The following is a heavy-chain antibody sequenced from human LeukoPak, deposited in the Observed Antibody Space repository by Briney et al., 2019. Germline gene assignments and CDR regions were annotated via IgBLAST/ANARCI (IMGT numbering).Heavy chain of an antibody. V-gene: IGHV3-30*01. CDR2: ISYDGSNK. CDR3: AREGYCSSTSCYIDY. D-gene: IGHD2-2*02. Sequence: PGRSLRLPCAASGFTFSSYAMHWVRQAPGKGLEWVAVISYDGSNKYYADSVKGRFTISRDNSKNTLYLQMNSLRAEDTAVYYCAREGYCSSTSCYIDYWGQGTLVTVSS. CDR1: GFTFSSYA. J-gene: IGHJ4*02.